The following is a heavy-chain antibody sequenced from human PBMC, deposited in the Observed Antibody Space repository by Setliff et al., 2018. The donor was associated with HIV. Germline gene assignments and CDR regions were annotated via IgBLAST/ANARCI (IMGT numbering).Heavy chain of an antibody. CDR1: GDSFSNYA. D-gene: IGHD3-10*01. CDR2: IVPKFGTP. J-gene: IGHJ4*02. Sequence: ASVKVSCKTSGDSFSNYAITWVRQAPGQGLEWMGGIVPKFGTPNYAERFQGRVTITADESTSTAYVELRNLRSDDTAVYYCAVSWYTTGRGDYWGPGTLVTVSS. V-gene: IGHV1-69*13. CDR3: AVSWYTTGRGDY.